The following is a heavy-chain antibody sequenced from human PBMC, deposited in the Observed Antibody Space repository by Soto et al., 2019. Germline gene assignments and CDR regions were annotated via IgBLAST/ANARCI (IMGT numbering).Heavy chain of an antibody. V-gene: IGHV6-1*01. CDR1: GASVSSNSAA. CDR3: ARSIAAAATYNWFDR. D-gene: IGHD6-13*01. Sequence: PSQTLSLTCAISGASVSSNSAAWNWIRQSPSRGLEWLGRTYYRSKWYNDYAVSVKSRITINPDTSRNQFSLQLDSVTPEDTAVYYCARSIAAAATYNWFDRWGQGTLVIVSS. J-gene: IGHJ5*02. CDR2: TYYRSKWYN.